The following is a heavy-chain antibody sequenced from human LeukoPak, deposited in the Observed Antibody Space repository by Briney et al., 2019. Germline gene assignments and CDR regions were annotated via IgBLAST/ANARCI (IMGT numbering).Heavy chain of an antibody. CDR3: ARAQTLRFLWFGERGWFDY. CDR2: INPSGGST. V-gene: IGHV1-46*01. J-gene: IGHJ4*02. Sequence: ASVKVSCKASGYTFTSYYMHWVRQAPGQGLEWMGIINPSGGSTSYAQKFQGRVTMTRDMSTSTVYMELSSLRSEDTAVYYCARAQTLRFLWFGERGWFDYWGQGTLVTVSS. D-gene: IGHD3-10*01. CDR1: GYTFTSYY.